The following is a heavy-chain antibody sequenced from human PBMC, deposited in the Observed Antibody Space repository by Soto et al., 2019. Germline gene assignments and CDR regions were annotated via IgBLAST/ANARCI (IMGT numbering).Heavy chain of an antibody. CDR2: IDYSGSP. CDR3: ARQSSSSWAYYFDY. V-gene: IGHV4-31*03. D-gene: IGHD6-13*01. Sequence: QVQLQESGPGLVKPSQTLSLTCTVSGGSIRSGGYYWSWTRQHPGKGLEWIGYIDYSGSPYHNPSLTSRVTISLDTAKNQFSLKLSSVTAADTAVYYCARQSSSSWAYYFDYWGQGTLVTVSS. CDR1: GGSIRSGGYY. J-gene: IGHJ4*02.